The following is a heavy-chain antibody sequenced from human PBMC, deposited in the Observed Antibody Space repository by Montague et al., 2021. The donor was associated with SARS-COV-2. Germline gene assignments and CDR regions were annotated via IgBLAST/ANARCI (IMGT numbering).Heavy chain of an antibody. CDR1: GGSFSGYY. D-gene: IGHD2-15*01. V-gene: IGHV4-34*01. CDR3: ARGSCCSGGSCYSEWYPYYYYGMDV. Sequence: SETLSLTCAVYGGSFSGYYWSWIRQPPGKGLEWIGEINHSGSTNYNPSLKSRVTISVDTSKNQFSLKLSSVTAADTAVYYCARGSCCSGGSCYSEWYPYYYYGMDVWGQGTTVTVSS. CDR2: INHSGST. J-gene: IGHJ6*02.